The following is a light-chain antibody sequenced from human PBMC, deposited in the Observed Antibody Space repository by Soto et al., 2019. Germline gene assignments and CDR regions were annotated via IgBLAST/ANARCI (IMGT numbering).Light chain of an antibody. Sequence: EIVLTQSPATLSLSPGERATLSCRASQSVSSYLAWYQQKPGQAPRLLIYDASNRATGIPARFSGSGSGTDFTLTISSQEPEDFAVYYCQQRSNWPLTFGGGNKVEIK. V-gene: IGKV3-11*01. J-gene: IGKJ4*01. CDR1: QSVSSY. CDR3: QQRSNWPLT. CDR2: DAS.